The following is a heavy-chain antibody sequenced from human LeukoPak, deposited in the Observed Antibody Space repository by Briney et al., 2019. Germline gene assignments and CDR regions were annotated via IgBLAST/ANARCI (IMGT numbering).Heavy chain of an antibody. Sequence: SVKVSFQASRGTYRNYPINGVRQASGRGRDGMGGTSPIFGTANYGQKFQGRVTSTTDKPTSTAYMELSSLRSEDTAVYYCARGSGYFDWLNLDYWGQGTLVTVSS. CDR3: ARGSGYFDWLNLDY. J-gene: IGHJ4*02. D-gene: IGHD3-9*01. CDR2: TSPIFGTA. V-gene: IGHV1-69*05. CDR1: RGTYRNYP.